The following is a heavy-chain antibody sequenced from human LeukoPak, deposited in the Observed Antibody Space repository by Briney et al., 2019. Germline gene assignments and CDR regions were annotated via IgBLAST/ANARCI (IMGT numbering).Heavy chain of an antibody. V-gene: IGHV1-69*05. J-gene: IGHJ4*02. CDR2: IIPIFGTA. D-gene: IGHD2-2*01. CDR3: ARAKLGYCSSTSCYPTQFDY. Sequence: SVKVSCKASGYTFTSYDINWVRQATGQGLEWMGGIIPIFGTANYAQKFQGRVTITTDESTSTAYMELSSLRSEDTAVYYCARAKLGYCSSTSCYPTQFDYWGQGTLVTVSS. CDR1: GYTFTSYD.